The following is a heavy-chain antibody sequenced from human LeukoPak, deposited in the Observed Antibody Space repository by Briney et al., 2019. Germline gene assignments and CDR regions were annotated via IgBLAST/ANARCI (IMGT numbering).Heavy chain of an antibody. CDR3: ARGAAAGIAVAGTYDY. Sequence: GGSLRLSCAASGFTFSSYWMSWVRQAPGKGLEWVANIKKDGSEKYYVDSVKGRFTISRDNAKNSLYLQMNSLRAEDTAVYYCARGAAAGIAVAGTYDYWGQGTLVTVSS. V-gene: IGHV3-7*01. CDR2: IKKDGSEK. CDR1: GFTFSSYW. D-gene: IGHD6-19*01. J-gene: IGHJ4*02.